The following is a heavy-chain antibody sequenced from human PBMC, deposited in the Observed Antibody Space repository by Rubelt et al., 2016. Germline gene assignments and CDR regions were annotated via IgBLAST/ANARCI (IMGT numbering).Heavy chain of an antibody. Sequence: EVQLLESGGGLVQPGGSLRLSCAASGFTFSNYDMNWVRQAPGKGLECVSTISDNGVIIYYADSVKGRFTISRDNSKNTLYLQLYSLTAEDTARYYCARDGGGNFVDAAFHWGQGALVTVSS. J-gene: IGHJ4*02. CDR1: GFTFSNYD. D-gene: IGHD4-23*01. V-gene: IGHV3-23*01. CDR2: ISDNGVII. CDR3: ARDGGGNFVDAAFH.